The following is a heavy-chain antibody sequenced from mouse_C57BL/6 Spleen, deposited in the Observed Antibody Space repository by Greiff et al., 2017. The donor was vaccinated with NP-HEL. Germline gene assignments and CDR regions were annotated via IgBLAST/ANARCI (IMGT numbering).Heavy chain of an antibody. J-gene: IGHJ1*03. CDR1: GFTFSDYG. CDR3: ATSYGSSWDWYFDV. V-gene: IGHV5-17*01. D-gene: IGHD1-1*01. Sequence: EVKLVESGGGLVKPGGSLKLSCAASGFTFSDYGMHWVRQAPEKGLEWVAYISSGSSTIYYADTVKGRFTISRDNAKNTLFLQMTSLRSEDTAMYYCATSYGSSWDWYFDVWGTGTTVTVSS. CDR2: ISSGSSTI.